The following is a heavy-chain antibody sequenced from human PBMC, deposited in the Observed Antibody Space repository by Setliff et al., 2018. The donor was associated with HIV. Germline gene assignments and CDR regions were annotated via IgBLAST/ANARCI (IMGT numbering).Heavy chain of an antibody. CDR2: IYYSGNT. Sequence: SETLSLTCAVYSGSIISSSYYWGWIRQHPGKGLEWIGSIYYSGNTYYNPSLKSRATISEDTSRNQFSLRLSSVTAADTAIYYCAIVPTSSWYVTTHRTKEYFHPWGQGTLVTVSS. J-gene: IGHJ1*01. CDR1: SGSIISSSYY. CDR3: AIVPTSSWYVTTHRTKEYFHP. V-gene: IGHV4-39*07. D-gene: IGHD6-13*01.